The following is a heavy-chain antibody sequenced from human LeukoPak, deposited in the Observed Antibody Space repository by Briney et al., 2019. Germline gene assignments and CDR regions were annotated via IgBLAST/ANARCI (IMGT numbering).Heavy chain of an antibody. J-gene: IGHJ3*02. CDR2: IYYSGSP. D-gene: IGHD2-15*01. Sequence: SETLSLTCTVSGGSITSYYWTWIRQPPGKGLEWIVYIYYSGSPNYNPSLKSRVTISVDTSKNQFSLKLSSVTAADTAVYYCARGTHGNYGSGAFDIWGQGTMVTVSS. CDR1: GGSITSYY. CDR3: ARGTHGNYGSGAFDI. V-gene: IGHV4-59*08.